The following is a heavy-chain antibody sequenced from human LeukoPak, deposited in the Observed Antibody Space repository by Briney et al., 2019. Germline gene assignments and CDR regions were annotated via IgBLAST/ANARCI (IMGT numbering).Heavy chain of an antibody. D-gene: IGHD6-6*01. CDR1: GFTFDDYA. CDR3: AKDIGSSSYHDAFDI. J-gene: IGHJ3*02. V-gene: IGHV3-9*01. Sequence: GRSLRLSCAASGFTFDDYAMHWVRQAPGKGLEWVSGISWNNGSIGYADSVKGRFTISRDNAKNSLYLQMNSLRAEDTALYYCAKDIGSSSYHDAFDIWGQGTMVTVSS. CDR2: ISWNNGSI.